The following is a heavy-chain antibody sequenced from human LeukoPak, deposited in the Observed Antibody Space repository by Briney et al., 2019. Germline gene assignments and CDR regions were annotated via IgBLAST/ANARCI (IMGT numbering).Heavy chain of an antibody. J-gene: IGHJ4*02. CDR2: ISGSGGST. CDR1: GFTFSSYA. V-gene: IGHV3-23*01. Sequence: GGSLRLSCAASGFTFSSYAMSWVRQAPGKGLEWVSAISGSGGSTYYADSVKGRFTISRDNFKNTLYLQMNSLRAEDTAVYYCAKVEIVGCSSTSCYPFDYWGQGTLVTVSS. D-gene: IGHD2-2*01. CDR3: AKVEIVGCSSTSCYPFDY.